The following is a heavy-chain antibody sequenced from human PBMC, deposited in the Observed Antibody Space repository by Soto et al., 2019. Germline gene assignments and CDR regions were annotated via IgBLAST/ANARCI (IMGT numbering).Heavy chain of an antibody. CDR3: ARVYIVATIGGIDP. CDR1: GGSFSGYY. CDR2: INHSGST. Sequence: QVQLQQWGAGLLKPSETLSLTCAVYGGSFSGYYWSWIRQPPGKGLEWIGEINHSGSTNYNPSLRSRVTISVDTSKNQFSLKLSSVTAADTAVYYCARVYIVATIGGIDPWGQGTLVTVSS. J-gene: IGHJ5*02. V-gene: IGHV4-34*01. D-gene: IGHD5-12*01.